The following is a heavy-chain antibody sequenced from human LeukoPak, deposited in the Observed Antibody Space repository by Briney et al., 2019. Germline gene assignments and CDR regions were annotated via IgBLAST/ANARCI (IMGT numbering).Heavy chain of an antibody. J-gene: IGHJ6*03. Sequence: PGGSLRLSCAASGFTFSSYSMNWVRQAPGKGLEWVSSISSSSSYIYYADSVKGRFTISRDNAKNSLYLQMNSLRAEDTAVYYCARDAPSGYDSTWYYYYYYYMDVWGKGTTVTVSS. D-gene: IGHD5-12*01. V-gene: IGHV3-21*01. CDR2: ISSSSSYI. CDR1: GFTFSSYS. CDR3: ARDAPSGYDSTWYYYYYYYMDV.